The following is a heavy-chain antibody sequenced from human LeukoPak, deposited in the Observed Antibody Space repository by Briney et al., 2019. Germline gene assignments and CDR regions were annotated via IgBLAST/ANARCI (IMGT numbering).Heavy chain of an antibody. Sequence: GGSLRLSCAASGFTFSSYSMNWVRQAPGKGLEWVSSISSISSYIYYADSVKGRFTISRDNAKNSLYLQMNSLRAEDTAVYYCARAPDIVVVPALFDYWGQGTLVTVSS. CDR3: ARAPDIVVVPALFDY. CDR2: ISSISSYI. CDR1: GFTFSSYS. V-gene: IGHV3-21*01. D-gene: IGHD2-2*01. J-gene: IGHJ4*02.